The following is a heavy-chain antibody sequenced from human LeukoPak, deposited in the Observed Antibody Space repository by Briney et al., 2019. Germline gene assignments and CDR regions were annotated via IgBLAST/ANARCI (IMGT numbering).Heavy chain of an antibody. D-gene: IGHD1-1*01. Sequence: GGSLRLSCAASGFTFRNSAMHWVRQAPGKGLEYVSGISSNGGSTYYTNAVKGRFTISRDNSKNTVYLQMGSLRVEDMAVYYCARWYNSLDVWGQGTTVTVSS. CDR3: ARWYNSLDV. CDR2: ISSNGGST. V-gene: IGHV3-64*01. CDR1: GFTFRNSA. J-gene: IGHJ6*02.